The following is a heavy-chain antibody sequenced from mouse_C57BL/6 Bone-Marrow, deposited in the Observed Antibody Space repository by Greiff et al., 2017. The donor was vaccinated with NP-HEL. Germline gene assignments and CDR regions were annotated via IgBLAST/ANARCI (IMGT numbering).Heavy chain of an antibody. CDR1: GYAFTNYL. CDR3: ARGYYSKYRSDAMDY. J-gene: IGHJ4*01. V-gene: IGHV1-54*01. Sequence: VQLQQSGAELVRPGTSVKVSCKASGYAFTNYLIEWVKQRPGQGLEWIGVINPGSGGTNYNEKFKGKATLTADKSSSTAYMQLSSLTSEDSAVYFGARGYYSKYRSDAMDYWGQGTSVTVSS. CDR2: INPGSGGT. D-gene: IGHD2-5*01.